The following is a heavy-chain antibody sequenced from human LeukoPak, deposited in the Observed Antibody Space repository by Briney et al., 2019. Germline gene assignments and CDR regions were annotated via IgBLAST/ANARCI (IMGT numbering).Heavy chain of an antibody. D-gene: IGHD1-26*01. V-gene: IGHV1-2*02. CDR2: IIPNSGAT. Sequence: ASVKVSCKASGYTFTGYYMHWVRQAPGQGPEWMGWIIPNSGATNYAQNFQVRVTMTRDTSVSTAYMELSRLTSDDTAVYYCARQLGATSRDYWGQGTLVTVSS. CDR1: GYTFTGYY. J-gene: IGHJ4*02. CDR3: ARQLGATSRDY.